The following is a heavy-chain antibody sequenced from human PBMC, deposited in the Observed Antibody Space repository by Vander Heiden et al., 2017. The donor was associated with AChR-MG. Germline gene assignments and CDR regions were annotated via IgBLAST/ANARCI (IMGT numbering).Heavy chain of an antibody. Sequence: VQLVQSGAEVKKRGSAVKVSCKASRATFSSYATSCVRQAPGQGLEWMGGIIPIFDRTNYAQKFQGGVTITADESTSTAYMELSSLRSEDTAVYYCARPSPRGYCSSTSCYFYGMDVWGQGTTVTVSS. J-gene: IGHJ6*02. V-gene: IGHV1-69*01. D-gene: IGHD2-2*01. CDR2: IIPIFDRT. CDR1: RATFSSYA. CDR3: ARPSPRGYCSSTSCYFYGMDV.